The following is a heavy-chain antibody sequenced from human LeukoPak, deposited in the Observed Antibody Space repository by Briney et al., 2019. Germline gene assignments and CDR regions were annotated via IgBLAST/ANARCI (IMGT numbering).Heavy chain of an antibody. Sequence: ASVKVSCKASGYTFNSYGISWVRQAPGQGLEWMGWISAYNGNTNYAQKLQGRVTMTTDTSTSTAYMELRSLRSDDTAVYYCARDNGYGDYYYGMDVWGQGTTVTVSS. D-gene: IGHD4-17*01. CDR3: ARDNGYGDYYYGMDV. V-gene: IGHV1-18*01. J-gene: IGHJ6*02. CDR2: ISAYNGNT. CDR1: GYTFNSYG.